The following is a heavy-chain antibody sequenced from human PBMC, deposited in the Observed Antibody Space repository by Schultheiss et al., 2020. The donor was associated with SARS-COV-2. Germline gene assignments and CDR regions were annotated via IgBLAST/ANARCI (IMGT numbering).Heavy chain of an antibody. Sequence: GGSLRLSCAASGFTFSTYGMHWVRQAPGKGLEWVAVIWYDGINKYYADSVKDRFTISRDNSKNTLYLQMNSLRAEDTAVYYCATRTADDFWSGYYRGLDVWGQGTTVTVSS. CDR3: ATRTADDFWSGYYRGLDV. CDR1: GFTFSTYG. D-gene: IGHD3-3*01. J-gene: IGHJ6*02. CDR2: IWYDGINK. V-gene: IGHV3-33*01.